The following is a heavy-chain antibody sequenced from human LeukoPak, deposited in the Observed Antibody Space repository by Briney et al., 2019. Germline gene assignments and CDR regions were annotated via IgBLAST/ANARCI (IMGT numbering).Heavy chain of an antibody. J-gene: IGHJ4*02. CDR3: AKSYDILTGYYIGYFDY. CDR1: GYTFTGYY. D-gene: IGHD3-9*01. CDR2: INPNSGGT. Sequence: ASVKVSCKASGYTFTGYYMHWVRQAPGQGLEWMGWINPNSGGTNYAQKLQGRVTMTRDTSISTAYMELSRLRSDDTAVYYCAKSYDILTGYYIGYFDYWGQGTLVTVSS. V-gene: IGHV1-2*02.